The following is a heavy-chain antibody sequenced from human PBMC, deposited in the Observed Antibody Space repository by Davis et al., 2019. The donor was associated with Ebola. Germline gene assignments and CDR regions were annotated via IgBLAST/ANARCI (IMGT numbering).Heavy chain of an antibody. Sequence: ASVKVSCKASGGTFSSYAISWVRQAPGQRLEWMGWINAGNGNTKYSQKFQGRVTITRDTSASTAYMELSSLRSEDTAVYYCARGSSSWPDPSRYWGQGTLVTVSS. J-gene: IGHJ4*02. CDR2: INAGNGNT. CDR1: GGTFSSYA. V-gene: IGHV1-3*01. D-gene: IGHD6-13*01. CDR3: ARGSSSWPDPSRY.